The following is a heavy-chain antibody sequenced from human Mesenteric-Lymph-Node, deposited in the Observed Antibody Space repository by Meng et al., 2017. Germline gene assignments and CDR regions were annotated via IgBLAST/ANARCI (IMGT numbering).Heavy chain of an antibody. D-gene: IGHD1-26*01. V-gene: IGHV3-43D*03. CDR3: AKGPSGMGGSGFDY. Sequence: GESLKISCAASGFTFDDYAMHWVRQAPGKGLEWVSLISWDGGSTYYVDSVKGRFTISRDNSKNSLYLQMNSLRAEDTALYYCAKGPSGMGGSGFDYWGQGTLVTVSS. J-gene: IGHJ4*02. CDR1: GFTFDDYA. CDR2: ISWDGGST.